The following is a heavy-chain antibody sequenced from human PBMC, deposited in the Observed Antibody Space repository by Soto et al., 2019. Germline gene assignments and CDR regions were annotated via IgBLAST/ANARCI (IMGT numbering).Heavy chain of an antibody. V-gene: IGHV3-49*03. CDR3: TRDLVRYCTNGVCYEVYYMDV. Sequence: GGSLRLSCTASGFTFGDYAMSWFRQAPGKGLEWVGFIRSKAYGGTTEYAASVKGRFTISRDDSKSMAYLQMNSLKTEDTAVYYCTRDLVRYCTNGVCYEVYYMDVWGKGTTVTVSS. CDR1: GFTFGDYA. D-gene: IGHD2-8*01. CDR2: IRSKAYGGTT. J-gene: IGHJ6*03.